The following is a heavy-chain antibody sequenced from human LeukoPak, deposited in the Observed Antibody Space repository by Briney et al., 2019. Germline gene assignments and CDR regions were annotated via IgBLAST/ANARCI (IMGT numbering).Heavy chain of an antibody. J-gene: IGHJ4*02. Sequence: ASVKVSCEASGYTFTSYGISWVRQAPGQGLEWMGWISAYNGNTNYAQKLQGRVTMTTDTSTSTAYMELRSLRSDDTAVYYCARNYYDILTGYYREYYFDYWGQGTLVTVSS. D-gene: IGHD3-9*01. CDR1: GYTFTSYG. CDR3: ARNYYDILTGYYREYYFDY. V-gene: IGHV1-18*04. CDR2: ISAYNGNT.